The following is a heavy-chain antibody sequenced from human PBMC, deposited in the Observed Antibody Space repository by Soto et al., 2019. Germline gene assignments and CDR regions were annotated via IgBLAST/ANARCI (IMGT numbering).Heavy chain of an antibody. CDR3: ARQQLQGYYYYYYYMDV. CDR1: GYSFTSYW. J-gene: IGHJ6*03. D-gene: IGHD6-6*01. Sequence: PGESLKISCKGSGYSFTSYWIGWVRQMPGKGLEWMGIIYPGDSDTRYSPSFQGQVTISADKSISTAYLQWSSLKASDTAMYYCARQQLQGYYYYYYYMDVWGKGNTVTVSS. CDR2: IYPGDSDT. V-gene: IGHV5-51*01.